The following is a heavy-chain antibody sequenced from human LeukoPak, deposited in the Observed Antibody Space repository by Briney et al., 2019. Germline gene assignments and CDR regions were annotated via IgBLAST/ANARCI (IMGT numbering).Heavy chain of an antibody. J-gene: IGHJ4*02. CDR3: ARGSDTAAGLY. CDR1: GGSFSGYY. D-gene: IGHD6-13*01. V-gene: IGHV4-34*01. Sequence: SETLSLTCAVYGGSFSGYYWSWIRQPPGKGLEWIGEINHSGSTNYNPSPKSRVSISVDSSKNQFSLKVSSVTAADTAVYYCARGSDTAAGLYWGQGTLVTVSS. CDR2: INHSGST.